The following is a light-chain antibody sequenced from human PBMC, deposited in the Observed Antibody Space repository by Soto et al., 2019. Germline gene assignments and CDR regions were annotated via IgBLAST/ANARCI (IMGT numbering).Light chain of an antibody. CDR3: HQYNPWPPIT. CDR2: GAS. Sequence: EIVMTQSPATLSVSPGERATLSCRASQSVGNNLAWYQQKPGQAPRLLIHGASIRATGVPARFSGSGSGTEFTLTISSLQSEDFAVYYCHQYNPWPPITFGQGTRLEIK. J-gene: IGKJ5*01. V-gene: IGKV3-15*01. CDR1: QSVGNN.